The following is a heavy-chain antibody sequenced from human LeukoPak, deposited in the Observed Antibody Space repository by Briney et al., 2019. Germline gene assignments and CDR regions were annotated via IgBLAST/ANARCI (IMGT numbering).Heavy chain of an antibody. J-gene: IGHJ6*02. CDR1: GASVTSYY. V-gene: IGHV4-59*08. D-gene: IGHD3-10*01. CDR2: IYDSGSP. CDR3: GRHKNILVRGVMWGMDV. Sequence: SETLSLTCTVSGASVTSYYWSCIRQSPEKGLEWIGFIYDSGSPNYNPSLKSRVTISVDTSKNEISLRLSSVTAADTAVYYCGRHKNILVRGVMWGMDVWGQGTTVTVSS.